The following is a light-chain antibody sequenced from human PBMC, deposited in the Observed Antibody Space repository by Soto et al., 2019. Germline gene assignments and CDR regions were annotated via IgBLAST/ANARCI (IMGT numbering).Light chain of an antibody. Sequence: QSALTQPASVSGSPGQSITISCTGTSNNVGGYNYVSWYQQHPGKAPKLLIYEVSTRPSGVSNRFSGSKSGNTASLTISGLQAEDEADYYCSSYTSSSTYVLGTGTKLTVL. CDR3: SSYTSSSTYV. V-gene: IGLV2-14*01. CDR2: EVS. J-gene: IGLJ1*01. CDR1: SNNVGGYNY.